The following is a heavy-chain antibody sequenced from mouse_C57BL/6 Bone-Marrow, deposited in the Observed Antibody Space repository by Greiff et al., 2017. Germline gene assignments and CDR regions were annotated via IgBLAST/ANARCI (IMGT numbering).Heavy chain of an antibody. V-gene: IGHV1-75*01. CDR2: IFPGSGST. D-gene: IGHD1-1*01. CDR1: GYTFTSYW. J-gene: IGHJ2*01. Sequence: QVQLQQPGAELVKPGASVKLSCKASGYTFTSYWMHWVKQRPGQGLEWIGWIFPGSGSTYYNEKFKGKATLTVDKSSSTAYMLLSSLTSEDSAVYFCAREAVITTVFDYWGQGTTLTVSS. CDR3: AREAVITTVFDY.